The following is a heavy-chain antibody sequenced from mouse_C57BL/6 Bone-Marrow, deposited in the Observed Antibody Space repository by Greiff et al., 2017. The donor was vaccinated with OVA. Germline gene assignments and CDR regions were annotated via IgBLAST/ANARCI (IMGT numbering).Heavy chain of an antibody. Sequence: EVKLMESGGGLVQSGRSLRLSCATSGFTFSDFYMEWVRQAPGKGLEWIAASRNKANDYTTEYSASVKGRFIVSRDTSQSILYLQMNALRAEDTAMYYCARDGTDGYFYYWGQGTTLTVSS. CDR2: SRNKANDYTT. D-gene: IGHD2-3*01. V-gene: IGHV7-1*01. J-gene: IGHJ2*01. CDR3: ARDGTDGYFYY. CDR1: GFTFSDFY.